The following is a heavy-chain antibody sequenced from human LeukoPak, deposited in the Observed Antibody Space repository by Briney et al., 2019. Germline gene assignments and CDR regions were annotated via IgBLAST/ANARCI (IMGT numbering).Heavy chain of an antibody. J-gene: IGHJ6*02. Sequence: GGSLRLSCAASGITFTTYGMHWVRQAPGRGLEWVAFMRYDGSNKYYADSVKGRFTISRDKSKNTMYLQMNSLRAEDTAVYYCARDASMLGYSGYDYVGYYGMDIWGQGTTVTVSS. V-gene: IGHV3-30*02. CDR3: ARDASMLGYSGYDYVGYYGMDI. CDR2: MRYDGSNK. D-gene: IGHD5-12*01. CDR1: GITFTTYG.